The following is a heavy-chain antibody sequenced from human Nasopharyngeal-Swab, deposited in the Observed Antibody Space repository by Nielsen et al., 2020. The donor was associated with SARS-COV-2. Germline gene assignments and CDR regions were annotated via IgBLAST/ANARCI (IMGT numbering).Heavy chain of an antibody. CDR2: ISGSGGST. D-gene: IGHD3-22*01. CDR1: GFTFSSYW. J-gene: IGHJ4*02. V-gene: IGHV3-23*01. CDR3: ATSYYYDSSGPMGVLDY. Sequence: GESLKISCAASGFTFSSYWMSWVRQAPGKGLEWVSAISGSGGSTYYADSVKGRFTISRDNSKNTLYLQMNSLRAEDTAVYYCATSYYYDSSGPMGVLDYWGQGTLVTVSS.